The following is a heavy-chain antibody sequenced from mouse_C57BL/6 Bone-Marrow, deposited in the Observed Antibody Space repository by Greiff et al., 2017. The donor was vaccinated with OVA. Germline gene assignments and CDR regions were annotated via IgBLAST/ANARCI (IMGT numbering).Heavy chain of an antibody. J-gene: IGHJ4*01. V-gene: IGHV1-26*01. D-gene: IGHD2-4*01. CDR2: INPNNGGT. CDR3: ATITYYYAMDY. Sequence: VQLQQSGPELVKPGASVKISCKASGYTFTDYYMNWVKQSHGKSLEWIGDINPNNGGTSYNQKFKGKATLTVDKSSSTAYMELRSLTSEDSAVYYCATITYYYAMDYWGQGTSVTVSS. CDR1: GYTFTDYY.